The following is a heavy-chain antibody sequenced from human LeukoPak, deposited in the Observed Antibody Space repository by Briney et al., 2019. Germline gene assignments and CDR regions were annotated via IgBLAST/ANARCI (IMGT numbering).Heavy chain of an antibody. V-gene: IGHV3-30-3*02. J-gene: IGHJ4*02. CDR1: GFTFSSYA. Sequence: GASLRLSCAASGFTFSSYAMHWVRQAPGKGLEWVAVISYDGSNKYYADSVKGRFTISRDNSKNTLYLQMNSLRAGDTAVYYCAKLAAPFDYWGQGTLVTVSS. D-gene: IGHD2-15*01. CDR3: AKLAAPFDY. CDR2: ISYDGSNK.